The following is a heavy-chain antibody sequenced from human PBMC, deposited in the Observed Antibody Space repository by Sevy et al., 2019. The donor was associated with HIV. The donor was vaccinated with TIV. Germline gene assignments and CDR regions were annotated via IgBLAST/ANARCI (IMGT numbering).Heavy chain of an antibody. CDR3: ARGGGNGWYYFDY. V-gene: IGHV1-69*01. D-gene: IGHD6-19*01. Sequence: SCKASGDTFSTYGISWVRQAPGQGPEWMGGIIPILGTVNYEQKFQGRVTITADESTKTAYMERSSLRSEDTAVYYCARGGGNGWYYFDYWGQETLVTVSS. CDR2: IIPILGTV. J-gene: IGHJ4*02. CDR1: GDTFSTYG.